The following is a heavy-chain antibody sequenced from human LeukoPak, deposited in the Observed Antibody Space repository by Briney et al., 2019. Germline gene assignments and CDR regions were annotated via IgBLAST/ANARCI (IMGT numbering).Heavy chain of an antibody. V-gene: IGHV3-23*01. D-gene: IGHD6-19*01. CDR3: AKDGYSSGWYNWFDP. J-gene: IGHJ5*02. Sequence: AGGSLRLSCAASGFTFSNYVMSWVRQAPGKGLEWVSAISGGGGSTYYADSVKGRFTISRDNSKNTLYLQMNSLRAEDTAVYYCAKDGYSSGWYNWFDPWGQGTLVTVSS. CDR1: GFTFSNYV. CDR2: ISGGGGST.